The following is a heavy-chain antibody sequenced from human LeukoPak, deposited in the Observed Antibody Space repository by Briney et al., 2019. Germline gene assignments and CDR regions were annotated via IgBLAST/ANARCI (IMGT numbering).Heavy chain of an antibody. V-gene: IGHV1-2*02. J-gene: IGHJ4*02. CDR2: INPNSGGT. CDR1: GYTFTSCG. CDR3: ARVPLVATLIDY. D-gene: IGHD5-12*01. Sequence: ASVKVSCKASGYTFTSCGISWVRQAPGQGLEWMGWINPNSGGTNYAQKFQGRVTMTRDTSISTAYMELSRLRSDDTAVYYCARVPLVATLIDYWGQGTLVTVSS.